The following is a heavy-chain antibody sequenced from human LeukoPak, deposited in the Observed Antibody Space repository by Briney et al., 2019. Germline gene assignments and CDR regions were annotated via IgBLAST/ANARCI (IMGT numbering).Heavy chain of an antibody. J-gene: IGHJ6*03. V-gene: IGHV4-34*01. CDR1: GGSFSNYY. CDR3: ARRWNYGRNYYIDV. Sequence: SETLSLTCAVYGGSFSNYYWSWIRQPPGKGLEWIGEINDSGRTNYNPSLMSRVTVSVDTSKNQFSLRLTSVTATDTAVYYCARRWNYGRNYYIDVWGNGATVSVSS. CDR2: INDSGRT. D-gene: IGHD1-7*01.